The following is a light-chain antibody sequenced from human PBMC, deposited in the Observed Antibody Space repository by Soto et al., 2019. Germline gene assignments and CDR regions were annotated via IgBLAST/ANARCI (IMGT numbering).Light chain of an antibody. Sequence: QSVLTQPRSVSGSPGQSVTISCTGTSSDVGGYNYVSWYQQHPDKAPKFMIYDINKRPSGVPDRFSGSKSGNTASLTISGLQAEDEADYYCCSYAGSYTGVFGGGTKLTVL. CDR1: SSDVGGYNY. V-gene: IGLV2-11*01. CDR3: CSYAGSYTGV. J-gene: IGLJ2*01. CDR2: DIN.